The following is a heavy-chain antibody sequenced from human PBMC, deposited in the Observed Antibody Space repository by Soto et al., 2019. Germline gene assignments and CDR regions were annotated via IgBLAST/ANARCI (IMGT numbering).Heavy chain of an antibody. V-gene: IGHV1-2*02. J-gene: IGHJ5*01. D-gene: IGHD3-3*01. Sequence: ASVKVSCKASGYTFTGHHIHWVRQAPGQGLEWMGWVKPNNGGINYAQKFQGRVTMTRDTSTSTANMELSRLRSDDTAVYYCARSGGDVWTGYFPYLDSWGQGTLVTVSS. CDR1: GYTFTGHH. CDR2: VKPNNGGI. CDR3: ARSGGDVWTGYFPYLDS.